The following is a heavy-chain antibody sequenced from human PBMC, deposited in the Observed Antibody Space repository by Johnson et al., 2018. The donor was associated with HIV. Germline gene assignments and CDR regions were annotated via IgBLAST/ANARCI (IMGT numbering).Heavy chain of an antibody. V-gene: IGHV3-7*05. Sequence: VQLVESGGGLVQPGGSLRVSCVTSGFTFTNYWMSWVRQAPGKGLEWVANIKQDGSEKHYMDSVKGRFTVSRDNAKNSLYLQMNSLRAEDTALYYCARRSGITMISGDALDIWGQGTMVTVSS. CDR2: IKQDGSEK. J-gene: IGHJ3*02. CDR1: GFTFTNYW. D-gene: IGHD3-22*01. CDR3: ARRSGITMISGDALDI.